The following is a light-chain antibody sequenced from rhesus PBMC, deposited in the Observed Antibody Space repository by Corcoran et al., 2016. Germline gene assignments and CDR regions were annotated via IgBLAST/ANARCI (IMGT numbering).Light chain of an antibody. CDR1: QSLSNY. J-gene: IGKJ3*01. CDR2: RAS. Sequence: DIQMTQSPSSLSASVGDRVTISCQASQSLSNYLNWYQQKPGKNPKLLIYRASSLQSGIPSRFSGSGFGTDFTPTISSLQPEDFATYYCQQGYNYPFTFGPGTKLDIK. CDR3: QQGYNYPFT. V-gene: IGKV1S9*01.